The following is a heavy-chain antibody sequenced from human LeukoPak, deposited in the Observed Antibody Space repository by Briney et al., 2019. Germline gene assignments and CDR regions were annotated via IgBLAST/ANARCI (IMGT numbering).Heavy chain of an antibody. CDR1: GFTFNTYG. J-gene: IGHJ3*02. V-gene: IGHV3-30*02. CDR2: IWYDGSIK. CDR3: KGGPIFGVVIHDAFDI. Sequence: GGSLRLSCAASGFTFNTYGMNWVRQAPGKGLEWVAVIWYDGSIKYYADSVKGRFTISRDNSKNTLYLQMSSLRAEDTAVYYCKGGPIFGVVIHDAFDIWGQGTMVTVSS. D-gene: IGHD3-3*01.